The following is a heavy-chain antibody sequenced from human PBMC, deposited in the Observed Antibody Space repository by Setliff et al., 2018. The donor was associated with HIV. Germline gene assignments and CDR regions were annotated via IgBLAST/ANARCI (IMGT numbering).Heavy chain of an antibody. CDR1: GHTFTNYD. D-gene: IGHD3-10*01. Sequence: ASVKVSCKPPGHTFTNYDIHWMRRAPGQGLEWMGWMNPNSGVSGYALKFHDRVTMTRDTSITTLYMELSSLRSEDTAVYYCARGKGVGGVIITGGLDVWGQGTTVTVSS. CDR3: ARGKGVGGVIITGGLDV. J-gene: IGHJ6*02. CDR2: MNPNSGVS. V-gene: IGHV1-8*01.